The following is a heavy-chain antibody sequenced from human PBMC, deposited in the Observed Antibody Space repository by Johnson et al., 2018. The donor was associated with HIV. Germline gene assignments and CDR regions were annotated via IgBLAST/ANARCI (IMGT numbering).Heavy chain of an antibody. CDR3: AKDVYSGSFDSAFDI. CDR2: IGSAGDT. CDR1: GFSFSDYD. D-gene: IGHD1-26*01. Sequence: MQLVESGGGLVQPGGSLRLSCAASGFSFSDYDMHWVRQATVKSLEWVSAIGSAGDTYYSGSVKGRFTISRESAKNSLYLQMNSLRDEDTAVYYCAKDVYSGSFDSAFDIWGQGTMVTVSS. J-gene: IGHJ3*02. V-gene: IGHV3-13*01.